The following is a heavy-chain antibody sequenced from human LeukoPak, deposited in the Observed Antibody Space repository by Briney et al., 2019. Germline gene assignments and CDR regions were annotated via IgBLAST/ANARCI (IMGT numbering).Heavy chain of an antibody. J-gene: IGHJ4*02. CDR1: GDSVSSSSAA. CDR3: ARDRGTEVAGPGYFDY. D-gene: IGHD6-19*01. Sequence: SQTLSLTCAISGDSVSSSSAAWNWIRQSPSRGLEWLGRTYYRSKWYNDYAVSVKSRITINPDTSKNQFSLQLNSVTPEDTAVYYCARDRGTEVAGPGYFDYWGQGTLVTVSS. CDR2: TYYRSKWYN. V-gene: IGHV6-1*01.